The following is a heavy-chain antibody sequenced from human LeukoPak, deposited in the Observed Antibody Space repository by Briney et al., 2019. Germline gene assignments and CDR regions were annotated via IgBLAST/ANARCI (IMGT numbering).Heavy chain of an antibody. CDR3: ARGFGDWGLSWFDP. D-gene: IGHD3-10*01. Sequence: SETLSLTCTVSGGSVSSDSYFWSWIRQPPGKGLEWIGYIYYSGSAKYNPSLKSRVTISVDTSKNQFSLKLTSVTAADTAVYYCARGFGDWGLSWFDPWGQGTLVTVSS. CDR1: GGSVSSDSYF. CDR2: IYYSGSA. J-gene: IGHJ5*02. V-gene: IGHV4-61*01.